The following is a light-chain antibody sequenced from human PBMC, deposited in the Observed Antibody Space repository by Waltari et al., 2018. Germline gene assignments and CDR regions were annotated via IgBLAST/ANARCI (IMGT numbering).Light chain of an antibody. CDR2: AAS. Sequence: IQLTQSPSSLSASVGDRVTITCRASQGISSYLAWYQQKPGKAPKLLMYAASTLQSGVPSRFSGSGSGTYFTLTISSLQPEDFATYYCQQLNSYPITFGQGTRLEIK. CDR1: QGISSY. CDR3: QQLNSYPIT. J-gene: IGKJ5*01. V-gene: IGKV1-9*01.